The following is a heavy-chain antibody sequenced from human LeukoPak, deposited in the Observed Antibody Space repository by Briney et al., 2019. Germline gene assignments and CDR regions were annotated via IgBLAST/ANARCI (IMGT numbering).Heavy chain of an antibody. Sequence: ASVKVSCKASGYTFTGYCMHWVRQAPGQGLEWMGRINPNSGGTNYAQKFQGRVTMTRDTSISTAYMELSRLRSDDTAVYYCARDLDCTNGVCYTSAAFDIWGQGTMVTVSS. CDR1: GYTFTGYC. CDR3: ARDLDCTNGVCYTSAAFDI. V-gene: IGHV1-2*06. CDR2: INPNSGGT. J-gene: IGHJ3*02. D-gene: IGHD2-8*01.